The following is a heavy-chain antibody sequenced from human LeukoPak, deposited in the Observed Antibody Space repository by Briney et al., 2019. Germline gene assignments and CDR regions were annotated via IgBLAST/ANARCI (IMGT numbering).Heavy chain of an antibody. V-gene: IGHV4-34*01. J-gene: IGHJ6*02. Sequence: SETLSLTCAVYGGSFSGYYWSWIRQPPGKGLEWIGEINHSGSTNYNPSLKSRVTISVDTSKNQFSLELSSVTAADTAVYYCAAPSSSGWYWYYGMDVWGQGTTVTVSS. CDR1: GGSFSGYY. CDR2: INHSGST. CDR3: AAPSSSGWYWYYGMDV. D-gene: IGHD6-19*01.